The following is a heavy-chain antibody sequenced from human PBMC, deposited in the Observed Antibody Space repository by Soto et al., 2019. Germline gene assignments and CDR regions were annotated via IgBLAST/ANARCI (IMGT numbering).Heavy chain of an antibody. CDR1: GGSIINTNW. V-gene: IGHV4-4*02. D-gene: IGHD3-16*01. Sequence: QLQESGPGLVRPSGTLSLTCAVSGGSIINTNWWTWVRQPPGQGLEWMGEIYHTGTTSYIPSLKSRLTISVDKSRNQFSLILNSVTAADTAVYYCASLFGPWDQGTLVTVSS. J-gene: IGHJ5*02. CDR2: IYHTGTT. CDR3: ASLFGP.